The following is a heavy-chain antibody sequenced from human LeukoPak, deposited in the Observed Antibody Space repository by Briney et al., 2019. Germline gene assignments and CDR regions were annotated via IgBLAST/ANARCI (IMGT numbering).Heavy chain of an antibody. Sequence: SETLSLTCTVSGGSISSSSHYWGWIRQPPGKGLEWIGSIYYSGSTYYNPSLKSRVTISVDTSKNQFSLKLSSVTAADTAVYYCASLARAGVGATDFDYWGQGTLVTVSS. CDR3: ASLARAGVGATDFDY. CDR2: IYYSGST. J-gene: IGHJ4*02. D-gene: IGHD1-26*01. CDR1: GGSISSSSHY. V-gene: IGHV4-39*01.